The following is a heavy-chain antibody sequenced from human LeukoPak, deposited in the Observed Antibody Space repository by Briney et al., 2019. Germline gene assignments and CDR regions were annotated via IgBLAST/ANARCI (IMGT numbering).Heavy chain of an antibody. D-gene: IGHD3-22*01. Sequence: GGSLRLSCAASGFTFSSYVMHWVRQAPGKGLEWVAFIRYDGSNKYYADSVKGRFTISRDNSKNTLYLQMNSLRAEDTAVYYCAKVVDSLGYYQNYFDYWGQGTLVTVSS. CDR2: IRYDGSNK. V-gene: IGHV3-30*02. CDR1: GFTFSSYV. CDR3: AKVVDSLGYYQNYFDY. J-gene: IGHJ4*02.